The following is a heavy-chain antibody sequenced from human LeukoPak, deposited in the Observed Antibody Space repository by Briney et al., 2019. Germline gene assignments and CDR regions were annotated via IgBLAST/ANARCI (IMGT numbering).Heavy chain of an antibody. CDR1: GFTFSNYA. Sequence: PGGSLRLSCAASGFTFSNYAMSWVRQAPGKGLEWVSGFSGSGGITYYADSVKGRFTISRDNSKKMLYLHMKSLRAEDTAVYYCAKFGDILTGYPYYFDYWGQGSLVTVSS. J-gene: IGHJ4*02. CDR3: AKFGDILTGYPYYFDY. V-gene: IGHV3-23*01. CDR2: FSGSGGIT. D-gene: IGHD3-9*01.